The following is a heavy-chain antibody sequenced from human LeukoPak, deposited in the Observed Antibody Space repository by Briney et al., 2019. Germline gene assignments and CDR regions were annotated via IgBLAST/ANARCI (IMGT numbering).Heavy chain of an antibody. V-gene: IGHV1-18*01. CDR3: ARALRGGDFFGSGSPPGY. J-gene: IGHJ4*02. D-gene: IGHD3-10*01. Sequence: GASVKVSCKASGGTFSSYAISWVRQAPGQGLEWMGWISAYNGNTNYAQKLQGRVTMTTDTSTSTAYLEVRGLRSDDTAVYYCARALRGGDFFGSGSPPGYWGQGTLVTVSS. CDR1: GGTFSSYA. CDR2: ISAYNGNT.